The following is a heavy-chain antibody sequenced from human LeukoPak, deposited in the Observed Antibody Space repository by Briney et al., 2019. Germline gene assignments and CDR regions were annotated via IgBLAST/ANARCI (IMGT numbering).Heavy chain of an antibody. CDR2: INHSGST. Sequence: PSQTLSLTCSVSGGSINSDDYYWNWIRQPPGKGLEWIGEINHSGSTNYNPSLKSRVTISVDTSKNQFSLKLSSVTAADTAVYYCARRPVWGSYRLLFDYWGQGTLVTVSS. J-gene: IGHJ4*02. D-gene: IGHD3-16*02. CDR3: ARRPVWGSYRLLFDY. V-gene: IGHV4-30-4*01. CDR1: GGSINSDDYY.